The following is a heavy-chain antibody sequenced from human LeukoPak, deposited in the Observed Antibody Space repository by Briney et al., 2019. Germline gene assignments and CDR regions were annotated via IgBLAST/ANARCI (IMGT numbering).Heavy chain of an antibody. Sequence: SETLSLTCTVSGGSISTYYWKWIRQRPGKGLEWIGYIYHSGSTNYNPSLQSRVTISVDTSKNQFSLNLNSVTAADTAVYYCARGGAARLHFQNWGQGTLVTVSS. V-gene: IGHV4-59*01. CDR3: ARGGAARLHFQN. CDR1: GGSISTYY. CDR2: IYHSGST. D-gene: IGHD6-6*01. J-gene: IGHJ1*01.